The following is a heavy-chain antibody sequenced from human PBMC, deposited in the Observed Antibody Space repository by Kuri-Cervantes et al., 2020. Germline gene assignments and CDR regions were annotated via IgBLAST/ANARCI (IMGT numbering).Heavy chain of an antibody. V-gene: IGHV3-49*03. D-gene: IGHD2-15*01. CDR3: TRVYCSGGSCYSGDY. J-gene: IGHJ4*02. CDR2: IRSKAYGGTT. CDR1: GFTFGDYA. Sequence: GASLKISCTASGFTFGDYAMSWFRQAPGKGLEWVGFIRSKAYGGTTEYAASVKGRFTISRDDSKSIAYLQMNSLKTEDTAVYYCTRVYCSGGSCYSGDYRGQGTLVTVSS.